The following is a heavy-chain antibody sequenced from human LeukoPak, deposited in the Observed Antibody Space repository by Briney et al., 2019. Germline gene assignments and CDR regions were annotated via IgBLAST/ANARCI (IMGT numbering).Heavy chain of an antibody. V-gene: IGHV3-23*01. Sequence: GGSLRLSCEASGFTFSSYAMIWVRQAPGKGLEWVSGVSGSGGSTYYADSVKGRFTISRDISKNTLYLQMNSLRAEDTAVYYCAKASGYSYGYWYYGMDVWGQGTTVTVSS. J-gene: IGHJ6*02. CDR2: VSGSGGST. CDR1: GFTFSSYA. D-gene: IGHD5-18*01. CDR3: AKASGYSYGYWYYGMDV.